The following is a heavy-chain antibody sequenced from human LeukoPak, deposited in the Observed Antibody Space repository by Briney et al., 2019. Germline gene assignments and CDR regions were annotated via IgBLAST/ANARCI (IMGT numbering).Heavy chain of an antibody. D-gene: IGHD3-10*01. CDR1: GGTFSSYA. Sequence: SVKVSCKASGGTFSSYAISWVRQAPGQGLEWMGGIIPIFGTANYAQKFQGRVTITTDESTSTAYMELSSLRAEDTAVYFCARGGFGTWTFDYWGQGSLVTVSS. J-gene: IGHJ4*02. CDR3: ARGGFGTWTFDY. CDR2: IIPIFGTA. V-gene: IGHV1-69*05.